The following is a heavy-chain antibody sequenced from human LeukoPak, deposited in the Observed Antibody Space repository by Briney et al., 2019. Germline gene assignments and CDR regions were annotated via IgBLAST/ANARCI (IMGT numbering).Heavy chain of an antibody. J-gene: IGHJ4*02. CDR1: GFTFSSYA. D-gene: IGHD6-6*01. V-gene: IGHV3-30*04. CDR3: AREYSSSSGFDY. CDR2: ISYDGNNK. Sequence: GGSLRLSCAASGFTFSSYAMHWVRQAPGKGLEWVAVISYDGNNKYYADSVKGRFTISRDNSKNTLYLQMNSLRAEDTAVYYCAREYSSSSGFDYWGQGTLVTVSS.